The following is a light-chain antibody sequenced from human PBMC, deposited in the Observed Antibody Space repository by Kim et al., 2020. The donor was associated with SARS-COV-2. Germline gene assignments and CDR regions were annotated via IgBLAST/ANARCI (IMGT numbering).Light chain of an antibody. J-gene: IGLJ3*02. V-gene: IGLV2-14*03. CDR2: DVS. CDR1: SSDVGGYNY. Sequence: QSFTISCTGTSSDVGGYNYVSWYQQHPGKDAKLMIYDVSNRPSGGSNRFSGSKSGNTASLTISGLQAEDEGDYYCSSYTSSSTNWVFGGGTQLTVL. CDR3: SSYTSSSTNWV.